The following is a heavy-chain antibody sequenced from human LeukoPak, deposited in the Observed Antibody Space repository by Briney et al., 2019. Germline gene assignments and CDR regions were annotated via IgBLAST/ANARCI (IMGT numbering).Heavy chain of an antibody. D-gene: IGHD3-3*01. CDR2: INHSGST. Sequence: SETLSLTCAVYGGSFSGYYWSWIRQPPGKGLEWIGEINHSGSTNYNPSLKSRVTISVDTSKNQFSLKLTSVTAADTAVYYCAKLGFWSGYLPGNYWGQGTLVTVSS. V-gene: IGHV4-34*01. CDR1: GGSFSGYY. J-gene: IGHJ4*02. CDR3: AKLGFWSGYLPGNY.